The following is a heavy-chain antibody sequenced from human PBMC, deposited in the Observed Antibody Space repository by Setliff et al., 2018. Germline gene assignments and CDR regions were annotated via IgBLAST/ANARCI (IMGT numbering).Heavy chain of an antibody. CDR1: GYTFTGYY. D-gene: IGHD1-26*01. Sequence: ASVKVSCKASGYTFTGYYMHWVRQAPGQGLEWMGWINPNSGGTNYAQKFQGWVTMTRDTSISTAYMELSRLRSDDTAVYYCARALGATITHFDNWGQGTLVTVSS. J-gene: IGHJ4*02. CDR3: ARALGATITHFDN. V-gene: IGHV1-2*04. CDR2: INPNSGGT.